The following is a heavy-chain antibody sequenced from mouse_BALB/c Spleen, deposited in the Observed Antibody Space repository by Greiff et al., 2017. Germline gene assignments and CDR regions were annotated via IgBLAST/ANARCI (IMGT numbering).Heavy chain of an antibody. CDR3: ATRWFAY. Sequence: EVKVVESGGGLVQPGGSRKLSCAASGFTFSSFGMHWVRQAPEKGLEWVAYISSGSSTIYYADTVKGRFTISRDNPKNTLFLQMTSLRSEDTAMYYCATRWFAYWGQGTLVTVSA. CDR2: ISSGSSTI. CDR1: GFTFSSFG. J-gene: IGHJ3*01. V-gene: IGHV5-17*02.